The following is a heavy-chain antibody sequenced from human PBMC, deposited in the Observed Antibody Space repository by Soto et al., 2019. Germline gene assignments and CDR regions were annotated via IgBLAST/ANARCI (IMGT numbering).Heavy chain of an antibody. J-gene: IGHJ5*02. CDR2: INHSGST. CDR1: GGSFNNYY. CDR3: ARGAVIQTEWFDP. D-gene: IGHD2-21*01. V-gene: IGHV4-34*01. Sequence: QVQLQQWGAGLLKPSETLSLTCAVYGGSFNNYYWSWIRQPPGKGLEWIGEINHSGSTNYHPSIKSRVTISLDTSKNQFSLKLSSVTAAETAVYYCARGAVIQTEWFDPWGQGTLVTVSS.